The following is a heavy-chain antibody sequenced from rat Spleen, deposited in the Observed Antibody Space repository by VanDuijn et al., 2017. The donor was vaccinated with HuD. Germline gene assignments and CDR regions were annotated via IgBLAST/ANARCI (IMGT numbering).Heavy chain of an antibody. Sequence: QVQLMESGPGLVQPSETLSLTCTVSGFSLTSYNVHWVRQPTGKGLEWMGVMWSGGSTDYNSALKSRLSISRDTSKNQVFLKMNSLQSEDTTTYYCARDHYYYSGPFDYWGQGVMVTVSS. J-gene: IGHJ2*01. CDR1: GFSLTSYN. CDR2: MWSGGST. D-gene: IGHD1-1*01. V-gene: IGHV2-45*01. CDR3: ARDHYYYSGPFDY.